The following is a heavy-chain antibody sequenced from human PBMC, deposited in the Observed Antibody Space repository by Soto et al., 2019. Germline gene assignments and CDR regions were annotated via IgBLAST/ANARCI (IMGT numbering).Heavy chain of an antibody. CDR3: ARDGVAEWELENLLYYYYGMDV. V-gene: IGHV1-69*08. CDR1: GGTFSSYT. D-gene: IGHD1-26*01. Sequence: QVQLVQSGAEVKKPGSSVKVSCKASGGTFSSYTISWVRQAPGQGLEWMGRIIPILGIANYAQKFQGRVTITADKSTSTAYMELSSLRSEDTAVYYCARDGVAEWELENLLYYYYGMDVWGQGTTVTVSS. CDR2: IIPILGIA. J-gene: IGHJ6*02.